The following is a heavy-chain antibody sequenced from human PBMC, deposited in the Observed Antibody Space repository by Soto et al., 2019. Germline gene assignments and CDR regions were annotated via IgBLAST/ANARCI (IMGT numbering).Heavy chain of an antibody. V-gene: IGHV4-39*01. D-gene: IGHD4-17*01. CDR1: GGSISSSSYY. J-gene: IGHJ2*01. CDR2: IYYSGST. Sequence: PSETLSLTCTVSGGSISSSSYYWGWIRQPPGKGLEWIGSIYYSGSTYYNPSLKSRVTISVDTSKNQFSLKLSSVTAADTAVYYCAQKVGDYGDYWYFDLWGRGTLVTV. CDR3: AQKVGDYGDYWYFDL.